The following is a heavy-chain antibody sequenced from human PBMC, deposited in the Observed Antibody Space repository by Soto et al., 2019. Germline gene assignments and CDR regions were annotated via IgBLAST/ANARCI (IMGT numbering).Heavy chain of an antibody. V-gene: IGHV4-34*01. D-gene: IGHD4-4*01. Sequence: SETLSLTCAVYGGSFSGYYWSWIRQPPGKGLEWIGEINHSGSTNYNPSLKSRVTISVDTSKNQFSLKLSSVTAADTTVYYCARDVTRSKYYFDYWGQGTLVTVSS. CDR1: GGSFSGYY. CDR2: INHSGST. CDR3: ARDVTRSKYYFDY. J-gene: IGHJ4*02.